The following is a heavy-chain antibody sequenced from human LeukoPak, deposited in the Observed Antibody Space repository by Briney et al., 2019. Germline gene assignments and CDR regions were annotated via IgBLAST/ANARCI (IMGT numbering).Heavy chain of an antibody. CDR2: INRDESQK. J-gene: IGHJ4*02. V-gene: IGHV3-7*01. D-gene: IGHD3-9*01. Sequence: GGSLRLSCEASGFTFSTYWMSWVRQAPGKGLEWVANINRDESQKYFVDSVEGRFAISRDNAKNSLFLQMNSLRAEDTAVYYCARDSDWSLDYWGQGTLVTVSS. CDR1: GFTFSTYW. CDR3: ARDSDWSLDY.